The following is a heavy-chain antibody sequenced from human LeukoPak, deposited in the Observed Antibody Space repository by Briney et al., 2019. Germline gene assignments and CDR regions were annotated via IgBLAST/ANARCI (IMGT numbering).Heavy chain of an antibody. CDR3: GRKAGDCGGGSCYSIDY. J-gene: IGHJ4*02. V-gene: IGHV1-69*05. CDR1: GGSFSSEA. D-gene: IGHD2-15*01. CDR2: IIPKFGTA. Sequence: SVKVSCKAFGGSFSSEAISWVRQAPGQGLEWMGGIIPKFGTANYAQKFQGRVTITTDESTSTAYMEVSSLRSEDTAVYYCGRKAGDCGGGSCYSIDYWGQGTLVTVSS.